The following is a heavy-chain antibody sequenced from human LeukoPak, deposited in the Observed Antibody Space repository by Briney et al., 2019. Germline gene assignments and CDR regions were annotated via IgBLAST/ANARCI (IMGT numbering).Heavy chain of an antibody. V-gene: IGHV4-59*08. J-gene: IGHJ4*02. CDR3: XXDGRSSGWYGFDY. CDR1: GXXXXXXY. Sequence: SETLSLTCTVXGXXXXXXYXXXXXXPXGXXXXXXXXIXYSXSTNYNXXLKSRVTISVDMSKNQFSLKLSSVTAADTAVYXCXXDGRSSGWYGFDYWGLGTLVTVSS. D-gene: IGHD6-19*01. CDR2: IXYSXST.